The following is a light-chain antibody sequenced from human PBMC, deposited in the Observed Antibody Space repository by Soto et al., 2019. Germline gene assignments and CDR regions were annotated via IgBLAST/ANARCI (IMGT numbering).Light chain of an antibody. Sequence: DIVLTQSPGTLSLSPGERATLSCRASQSISSSYLAWYQQKPGQAPRLLIHGVSTRATGIPDRFSGSGSGTDFTLTISRLDPEDLAVYYCQQYVTSPYIFGQGTKLEIK. CDR3: QQYVTSPYI. V-gene: IGKV3-20*01. J-gene: IGKJ2*01. CDR2: GVS. CDR1: QSISSSY.